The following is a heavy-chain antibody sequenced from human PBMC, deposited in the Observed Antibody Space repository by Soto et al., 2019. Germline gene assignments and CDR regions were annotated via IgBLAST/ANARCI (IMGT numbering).Heavy chain of an antibody. CDR2: IHPSGGGT. D-gene: IGHD2-21*02. CDR1: GYTFNTYY. CDR3: ARGGHIAVVTASFDN. V-gene: IGHV1-46*02. J-gene: IGHJ4*02. Sequence: QVQLVQSGAEVRKPGASVKVSCKPSGYTFNTYYLHWLRQAPGQALEWMGVIHPSGGGTTYAQKFQSSVTVTRDTSTTTVFMELSSLRSDDTAVYYCARGGHIAVVTASFDNWGQGTLVTVSS.